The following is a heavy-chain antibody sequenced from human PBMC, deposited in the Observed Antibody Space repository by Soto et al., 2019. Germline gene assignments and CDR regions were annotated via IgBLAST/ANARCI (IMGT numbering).Heavy chain of an antibody. D-gene: IGHD6-25*01. CDR3: AVLSIAAVVDF. V-gene: IGHV3-7*01. CDR2: INQDGSEK. J-gene: IGHJ4*02. CDR1: GFIFSNFW. Sequence: EVQLVESGGGLVRPGGSLRLSCAASGFIFSNFWINWVRQAPGKGLEWVASINQDGSEKYYVDSVKGRFTISRDNAKNSLYLQMNSLRAEDTAVYYCAVLSIAAVVDFWGQGTLVTVSS.